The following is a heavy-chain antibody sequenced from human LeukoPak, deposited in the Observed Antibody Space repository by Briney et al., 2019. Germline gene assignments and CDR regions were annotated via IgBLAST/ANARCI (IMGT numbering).Heavy chain of an antibody. Sequence: GASVKVSCKASGYTFTGYYIHWVRQAPGQGLEWMGWINPKSGGTNYAQKFQGRVTMTRDTSITTAYMELSGLTSDDTAVYYCARFLNGYGYLYWGQGTLVTVSS. CDR3: ARFLNGYGYLY. D-gene: IGHD5-18*01. CDR1: GYTFTGYY. V-gene: IGHV1-2*02. CDR2: INPKSGGT. J-gene: IGHJ4*02.